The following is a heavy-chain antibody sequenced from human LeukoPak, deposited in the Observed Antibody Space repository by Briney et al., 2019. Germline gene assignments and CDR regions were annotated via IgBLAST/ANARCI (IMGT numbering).Heavy chain of an antibody. V-gene: IGHV3-48*01. Sequence: GGSLRLSCAASGFTFSSYSMNWVRQAPGKGLEWVSYISSSSSTIYYADSVKGRFTISRDNSKNTVYLQLSSLRPEDTAMYHCAKDTGYSSLWGQGTLVIVSA. J-gene: IGHJ4*02. CDR3: AKDTGYSSL. CDR2: ISSSSSTI. D-gene: IGHD6-19*01. CDR1: GFTFSSYS.